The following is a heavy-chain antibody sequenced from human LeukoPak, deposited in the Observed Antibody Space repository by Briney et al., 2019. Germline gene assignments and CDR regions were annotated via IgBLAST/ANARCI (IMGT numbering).Heavy chain of an antibody. CDR2: IKQDGSEK. V-gene: IGHV3-7*01. CDR1: GFTFSSYW. D-gene: IGHD4-17*01. Sequence: GGSLRLSCAASGFTFSSYWMSWVRQAPGKGLEWVANIKQDGSEKYYVDSVKGRFTISRDNAKNSLYLQMNSLRVEDTAVYYCARGISPYGDYALNYYYYMDVWGKGTTVTVSS. CDR3: ARGISPYGDYALNYYYYMDV. J-gene: IGHJ6*03.